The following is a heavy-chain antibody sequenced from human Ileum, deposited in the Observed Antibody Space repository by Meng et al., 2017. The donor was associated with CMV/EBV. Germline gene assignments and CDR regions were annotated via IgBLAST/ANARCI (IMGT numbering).Heavy chain of an antibody. CDR3: ARGQTVRGFEY. V-gene: IGHV4-4*07. D-gene: IGHD3-10*01. CDR2: IYTGGPT. Sequence: GSGPGLVKPSETLSLSCTVASAAISTYYGNWIRQPAGKGLAWIGRIYTGGPTDYNPSLKSRVTMSVDTSKNQFFLNLSSVTAADTAVYYCARGQTVRGFEYWGLGILVTVSS. J-gene: IGHJ4*02. CDR1: SAAISTYY.